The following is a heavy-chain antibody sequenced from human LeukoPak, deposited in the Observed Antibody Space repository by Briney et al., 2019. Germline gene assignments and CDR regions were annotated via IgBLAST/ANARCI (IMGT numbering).Heavy chain of an antibody. J-gene: IGHJ4*02. CDR1: GFTFSSYS. CDR3: ARKRPNYFDY. Sequence: GRSLRLSCAASGFTFSSYSMNWVRQAPGKGPEWVANINLDGSQKYYVDSVKGRFTISRDNAENSLYLQMNSLRAEDTALYYCARKRPNYFDYWGQGTLVTVSS. V-gene: IGHV3-7*01. CDR2: INLDGSQK.